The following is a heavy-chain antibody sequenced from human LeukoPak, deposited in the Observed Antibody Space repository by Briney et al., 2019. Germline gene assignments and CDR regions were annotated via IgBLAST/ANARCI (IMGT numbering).Heavy chain of an antibody. CDR2: IYDDA. CDR1: GFIVSDNY. CDR3: ARDHRDYYMDV. V-gene: IGHV3-53*01. J-gene: IGHJ6*03. D-gene: IGHD1-14*01. Sequence: GGSLRLSCAASGFIVSDNYMSWVRQAPGKGLEWVSIIYDDAYHADSVKGRFTISRDSSKNTVYLQMNSLRAEDTALYYCARDHRDYYMDVWGKGTTVTVSS.